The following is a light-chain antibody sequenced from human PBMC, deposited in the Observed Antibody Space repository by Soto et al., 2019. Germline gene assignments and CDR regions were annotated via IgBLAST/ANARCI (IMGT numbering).Light chain of an antibody. CDR2: GAS. V-gene: IGKV3-20*01. J-gene: IGKJ2*01. Sequence: EIVLTQSPGTVSLSPGERATLSCRASQSVSSRNLAWYRQKPGQAPSLLIFGASNRATGIPDRFSGSESGTDFTLTISRLEPEDCAVYYCLRYGDSPPAYTFGQGNKLEIK. CDR1: QSVSSRN. CDR3: LRYGDSPPAYT.